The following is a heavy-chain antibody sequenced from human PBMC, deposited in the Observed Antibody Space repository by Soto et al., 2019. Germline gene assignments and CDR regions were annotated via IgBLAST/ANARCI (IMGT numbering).Heavy chain of an antibody. CDR3: ARVSPDSPELLRGWFDP. CDR2: IYYSGST. CDR1: GGSISSGGYY. D-gene: IGHD1-26*01. V-gene: IGHV4-31*03. Sequence: QVQLQESGPGLVKPSQTLSLTCTVSGGSISSGGYYWSWIRQHPGKGLEWIGYIYYSGSTYYNPSLKSRVTISVDTSKNQFSLKLSSVTAADTAVYYCARVSPDSPELLRGWFDPWGQGTLVTVSS. J-gene: IGHJ5*02.